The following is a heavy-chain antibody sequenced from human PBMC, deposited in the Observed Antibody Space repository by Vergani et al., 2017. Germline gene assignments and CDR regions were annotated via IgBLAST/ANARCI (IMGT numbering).Heavy chain of an antibody. J-gene: IGHJ4*02. CDR3: ASGPYSSSWTGGY. Sequence: EVQLVESGGGLVKPGGSLRLSCAASGFTFSSYSMNWVRQAPGKGLEWVSSISSSSSYIYFADSVKGRFTISRDNAKNSLYLQMNSLRAEDTAVYYCASGPYSSSWTGGYWGQGTLVTVSS. CDR2: ISSSSSYI. V-gene: IGHV3-21*04. D-gene: IGHD6-13*01. CDR1: GFTFSSYS.